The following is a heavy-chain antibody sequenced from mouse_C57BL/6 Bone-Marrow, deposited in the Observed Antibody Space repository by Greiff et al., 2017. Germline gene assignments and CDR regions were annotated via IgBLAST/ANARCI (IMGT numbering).Heavy chain of an antibody. CDR3: TIYDYDEDYAMDY. V-gene: IGHV14-4*01. CDR2: IDPENGDT. Sequence: VQLQQSGAELVRPGASVKLSCTASGFNIKDDYMHWVKQRPEQGLEWIGWIDPENGDTEYASKFQGKATITADTSSNTAYLQLSSLTSEDTAVYYCTIYDYDEDYAMDYWGQGTSVTVSS. CDR1: GFNIKDDY. J-gene: IGHJ4*01. D-gene: IGHD2-4*01.